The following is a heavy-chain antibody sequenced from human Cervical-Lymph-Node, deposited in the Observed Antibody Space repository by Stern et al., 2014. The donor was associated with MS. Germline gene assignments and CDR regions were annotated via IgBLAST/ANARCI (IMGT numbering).Heavy chain of an antibody. CDR2: IIPMLGLP. Sequence: QVQLVQSGAEVRKPGSSVNVSCKASGGSFISSYAITWMRQAPGQGLEWMGRIIPMLGLPNYAQKFQGRVTITADTSTSTAYLELSSLRSEDTAVYYCASGVLSNRAAATLHNLFDPWGQGTLVTVSS. CDR3: ASGVLSNRAAATLHNLFDP. D-gene: IGHD2-15*01. J-gene: IGHJ5*02. V-gene: IGHV1-69*09. CDR1: GGSFISSYA.